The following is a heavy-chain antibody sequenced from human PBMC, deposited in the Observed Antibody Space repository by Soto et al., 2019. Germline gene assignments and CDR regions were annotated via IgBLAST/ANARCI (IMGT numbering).Heavy chain of an antibody. Sequence: EVQLLESGGGLVQPGGSLRLSCAASGFTFSSYAMSWVRQAPGKGLEWVSAISGSGGSTYYADSVKGRFTISRDNSKNTLYLQMNSLRAEDTAVYYCAKEEVYSYGYDYYNWFDPWGQGTLDTVSS. V-gene: IGHV3-23*01. CDR3: AKEEVYSYGYDYYNWFDP. D-gene: IGHD5-18*01. J-gene: IGHJ5*02. CDR2: ISGSGGST. CDR1: GFTFSSYA.